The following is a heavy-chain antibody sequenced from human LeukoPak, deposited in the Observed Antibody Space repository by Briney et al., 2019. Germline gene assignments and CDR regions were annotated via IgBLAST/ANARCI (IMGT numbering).Heavy chain of an antibody. CDR1: GGSISSYY. CDR2: IYHSGST. J-gene: IGHJ5*02. CDR3: ARDIAAAGTLGDWFDP. D-gene: IGHD6-13*01. V-gene: IGHV4-59*01. Sequence: PSETLSLTCTVSGGSISSYYWSWIRQPPGKGLEWIGYIYHSGSTNYNPSLKSRVTISVDTSKNQFSLKLSSVTAADTAVYYCARDIAAAGTLGDWFDPWGQGTLVTVSS.